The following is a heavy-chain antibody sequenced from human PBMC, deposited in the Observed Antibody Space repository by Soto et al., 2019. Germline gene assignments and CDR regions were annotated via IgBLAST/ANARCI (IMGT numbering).Heavy chain of an antibody. V-gene: IGHV4-59*01. Sequence: SETLSLTCSVSGGSISSYYWSWIRQPPGKGLEWIAYIYYSGSTSYNPSLKSRVSISLDTSKNQFSLKLSSVTAADTAVYYCAMSYYSSGPNSGAYGFHIWGQGTMVFVSS. CDR3: AMSYYSSGPNSGAYGFHI. CDR2: IYYSGST. D-gene: IGHD3-22*01. CDR1: GGSISSYY. J-gene: IGHJ3*02.